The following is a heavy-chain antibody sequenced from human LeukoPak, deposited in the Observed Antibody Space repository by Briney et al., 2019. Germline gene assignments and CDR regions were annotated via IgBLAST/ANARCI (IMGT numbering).Heavy chain of an antibody. V-gene: IGHV4-39*07. CDR3: AEGPSTTRGYNYYYMDV. CDR1: GGSISSTSYY. CDR2: LYYSGNN. D-gene: IGHD1-1*01. J-gene: IGHJ6*03. Sequence: PSETLSLTCTVSGGSISSTSYYWAWIRQPPGKGLEWIGSLYYSGNNYYNPSLKSRVTISVDTSKNQFSLKLRSLTAADTAVYYCAEGPSTTRGYNYYYMDVWGKGTTVTVSS.